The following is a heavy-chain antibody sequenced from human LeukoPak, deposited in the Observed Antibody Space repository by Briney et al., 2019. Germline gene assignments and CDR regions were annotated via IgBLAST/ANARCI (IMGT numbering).Heavy chain of an antibody. CDR3: AKRPLFACY. CDR1: GFTMRDND. Sequence: GGSLRLSCAASGFTMRDNDMTWVRQAPGQGLEWVSLIYSGGSTSYADSVKGRFTISSDNSKNTLSLQMNSLRAEDTAVYYCAKRPLFACYGGLGPLVTVSS. D-gene: IGHD3-10*02. V-gene: IGHV3-66*01. CDR2: IYSGGST. J-gene: IGHJ4*01.